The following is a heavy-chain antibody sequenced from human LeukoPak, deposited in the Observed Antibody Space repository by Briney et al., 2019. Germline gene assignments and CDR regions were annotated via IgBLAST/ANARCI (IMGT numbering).Heavy chain of an antibody. CDR3: AKGATNYYDSSGYWDY. CDR2: IDYSGGST. V-gene: IGHV3-23*01. CDR1: GFTLSSYE. J-gene: IGHJ4*02. D-gene: IGHD3-22*01. Sequence: GGSLRLSCTASGFTLSSYEMSWIRQAPGKGLEWVSSIDYSGGSTHYADSVMGRFTISRDNSKNTLYLQMNSLRAEDTAVYYCAKGATNYYDSSGYWDYWGQGTLVTVSS.